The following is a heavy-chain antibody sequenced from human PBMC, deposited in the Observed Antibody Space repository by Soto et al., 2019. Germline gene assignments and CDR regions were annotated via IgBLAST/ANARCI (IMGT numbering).Heavy chain of an antibody. V-gene: IGHV3-23*01. CDR1: GFTFSSYA. CDR3: ASGESRVAAANYFDY. CDR2: ISGSGGST. J-gene: IGHJ4*02. D-gene: IGHD6-13*01. Sequence: EVQLLESGGGLVQPGGSLRLSCAASGFTFSSYAMSWVRQAPGKGLEWVSAISGSGGSTYYADSEKGRFTISRDNSKNTLYLQMNSLRAEDTAVYYCASGESRVAAANYFDYWGQGTLVTVSS.